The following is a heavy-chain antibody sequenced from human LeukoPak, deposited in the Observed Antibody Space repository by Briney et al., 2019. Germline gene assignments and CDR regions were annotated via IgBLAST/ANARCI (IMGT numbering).Heavy chain of an antibody. D-gene: IGHD6-19*01. CDR1: KFTFNNYA. J-gene: IGHJ4*02. V-gene: IGHV3-23*01. CDR3: AKDLPPSSVAVYFSGFLGFDY. Sequence: GGSLRLSCLASKFTFNNYAMTWVRQAPGKGLEWVSSISGSGDNMDYADSVKGRFTISRDNSKNTLYLQMNSLRAEDTAVYYCAKDLPPSSVAVYFSGFLGFDYWGQGTLVTVSS. CDR2: ISGSGDNM.